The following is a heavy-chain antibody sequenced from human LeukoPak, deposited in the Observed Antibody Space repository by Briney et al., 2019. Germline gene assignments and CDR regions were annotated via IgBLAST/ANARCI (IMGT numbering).Heavy chain of an antibody. CDR3: AREGYYYMDV. J-gene: IGHJ6*03. CDR1: GFTVSSNY. V-gene: IGHV3-53*01. Sequence: GGSLRLSCAASGFTVSSNYMSWVRQAPGKGLEWVSVIYSGGSTYYADSVKGRFTISRDNSKNTLYFQMNSLRAEDMAVYYCAREGYYYMDVWGKGTTVTVSS. CDR2: IYSGGST.